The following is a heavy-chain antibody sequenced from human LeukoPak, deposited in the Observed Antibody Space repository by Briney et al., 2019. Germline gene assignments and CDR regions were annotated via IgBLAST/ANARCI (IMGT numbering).Heavy chain of an antibody. J-gene: IGHJ4*02. Sequence: GGSLRLSCVASGFSFSSCVMNWVREAPGAGLECVSAIRGNGGSTYYADSVKGGFTISRDNSENTLSLQMNSLRAEDTAVYYCAKGIELWLTYFDHWGKGTLVTASS. CDR3: AKGIELWLTYFDH. CDR1: GFSFSSCV. CDR2: IRGNGGST. D-gene: IGHD5-18*01. V-gene: IGHV3-23*01.